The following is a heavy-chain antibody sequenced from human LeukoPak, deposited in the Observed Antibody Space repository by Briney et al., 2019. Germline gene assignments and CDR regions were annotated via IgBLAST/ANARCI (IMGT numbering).Heavy chain of an antibody. J-gene: IGHJ6*03. D-gene: IGHD2-2*01. Sequence: GGSLRLSCAASGFTLSDYWMSWVRQAPGKGLEWVANIKQDGSEKYYVDSVKGRFTISRDNAKTSLYLQMNSLRAEDTAVYYCARDLTDCSSTSCFYYMDVWGKGTTVTVSS. V-gene: IGHV3-7*01. CDR1: GFTLSDYW. CDR3: ARDLTDCSSTSCFYYMDV. CDR2: IKQDGSEK.